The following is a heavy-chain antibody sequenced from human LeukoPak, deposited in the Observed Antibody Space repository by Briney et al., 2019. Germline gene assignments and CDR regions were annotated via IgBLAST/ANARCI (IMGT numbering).Heavy chain of an antibody. CDR2: INPNSGGT. V-gene: IGHV1-2*02. CDR3: ARWMTTVITPDY. CDR1: GYTFTSHG. J-gene: IGHJ4*02. Sequence: ASVKVSCKASGYTFTSHGISWVRQAPGQGLEWMGWINPNSGGTNYAQKFQGRVTMTRDTSISTAYMELSRLRSDDTAVYYCARWMTTVITPDYWGQGTLVTVSS. D-gene: IGHD4-11*01.